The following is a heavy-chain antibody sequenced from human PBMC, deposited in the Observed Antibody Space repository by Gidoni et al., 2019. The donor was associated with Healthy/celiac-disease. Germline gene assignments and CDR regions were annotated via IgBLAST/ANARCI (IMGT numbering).Heavy chain of an antibody. J-gene: IGHJ4*02. CDR2: ISSSSSYI. CDR1: GFTFSSYA. CDR3: AREGEDTAMVTVYYFDY. D-gene: IGHD5-18*01. Sequence: EVQLVESGGGLVKPGGSLSLSCAASGFTFSSYAMNWGREAPGKGLEWVSSISSSSSYIYYADSVKGRFTISRDNAKNSLYLQMNSLRAEDTAVYYCAREGEDTAMVTVYYFDYWGQGTLVTVSS. V-gene: IGHV3-21*01.